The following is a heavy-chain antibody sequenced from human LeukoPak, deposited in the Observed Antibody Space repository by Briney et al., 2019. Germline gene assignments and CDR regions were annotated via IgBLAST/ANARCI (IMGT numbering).Heavy chain of an antibody. CDR2: ISVSGGST. D-gene: IGHD2-21*02. J-gene: IGHJ4*02. CDR1: GFTYSSYA. Sequence: GGSLRLSCAASGFTYSSYAMSWVRQAPGKGLEWVSAISVSGGSTYYADSVKGRFTISRDNSKNTLYLQMNSLRAEETAVYYCAKERSRGGDCLDYWGQGTLVTVSS. V-gene: IGHV3-23*01. CDR3: AKERSRGGDCLDY.